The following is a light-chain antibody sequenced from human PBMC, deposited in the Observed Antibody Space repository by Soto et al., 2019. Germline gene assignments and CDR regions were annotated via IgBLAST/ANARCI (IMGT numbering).Light chain of an antibody. Sequence: DIVMTQSPLSLPVTPGEPASISCRSSQSLLHSDGYNYLDWYLQKPGQSPQLLIFLGSNRASGVPDRFSGSGSDTDFTLKIRRVEAEDVGVYYCMQALETQWTFGQGTKVDIX. J-gene: IGKJ1*01. CDR3: MQALETQWT. V-gene: IGKV2-28*01. CDR1: QSLLHSDGYNY. CDR2: LGS.